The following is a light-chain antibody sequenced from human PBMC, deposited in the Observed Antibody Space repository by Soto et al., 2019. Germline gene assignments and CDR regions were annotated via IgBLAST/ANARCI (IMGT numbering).Light chain of an antibody. J-gene: IGLJ2*01. CDR2: RNA. CDR3: AAWDDSLRRVV. CDR1: SSNIGTNY. Sequence: QSVLTQPPSASGTPGQRVTISCSGSSSNIGTNYVDWYQQIPGTAPKLLIYRNAQRPSGVPDRFSGSKSGTSASLAISGLRSEDEADYHCAAWDDSLRRVVFGGGTKLTVL. V-gene: IGLV1-47*01.